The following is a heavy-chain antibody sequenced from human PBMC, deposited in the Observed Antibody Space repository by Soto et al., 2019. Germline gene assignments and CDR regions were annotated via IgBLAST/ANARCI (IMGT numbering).Heavy chain of an antibody. V-gene: IGHV3-33*01. CDR1: GFTFSSYG. Sequence: GGSLRLSCAASGFTFSSYGMHWVRQAPGKGLEWVAVIWYDGSNKYYADSVKGRFTISRDNSKNTLYLQMNSLRAEDTAVYYCARDRRYSYPIWVFDYWGQGTLVTVSS. J-gene: IGHJ4*02. CDR2: IWYDGSNK. D-gene: IGHD5-18*01. CDR3: ARDRRYSYPIWVFDY.